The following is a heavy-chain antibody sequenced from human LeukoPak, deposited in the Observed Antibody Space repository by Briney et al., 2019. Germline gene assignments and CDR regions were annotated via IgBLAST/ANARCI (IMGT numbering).Heavy chain of an antibody. CDR3: ASSANYGDFRADY. CDR2: INHSGST. Sequence: RASETLSLTCAVYGGSFSGYYWSWIRQPPGKGLEWIGEINHSGSTNYNPSLKSRVTISVGTSKNQFSLKLSSVTAADTAVYYCASSANYGDFRADYWGQGTLVTVSS. J-gene: IGHJ4*02. D-gene: IGHD4-17*01. V-gene: IGHV4-34*01. CDR1: GGSFSGYY.